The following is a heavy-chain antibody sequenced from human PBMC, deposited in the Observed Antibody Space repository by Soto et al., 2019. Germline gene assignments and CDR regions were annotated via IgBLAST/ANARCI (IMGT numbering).Heavy chain of an antibody. V-gene: IGHV3-23*01. D-gene: IGHD3-22*01. J-gene: IGHJ3*02. CDR3: AKGRDSTGYYSNAFDI. Sequence: EVQLLESGGGLLQPGGSLRLSCAASGFTFSNYAMHWVRQAPGKGLEWVSGVSTSGTNTYYADSVKGRFAISRDKSRNTLYLQMNILRAEDTGVYYCAKGRDSTGYYSNAFDIWGQGTMVIVSS. CDR1: GFTFSNYA. CDR2: VSTSGTNT.